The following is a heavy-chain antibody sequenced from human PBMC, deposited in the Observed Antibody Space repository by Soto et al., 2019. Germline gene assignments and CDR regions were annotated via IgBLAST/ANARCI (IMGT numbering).Heavy chain of an antibody. V-gene: IGHV4-34*01. CDR1: GGSFSGYY. CDR3: ARDAKGSGWYFYYYGMDV. CDR2: INHSGST. D-gene: IGHD6-19*01. Sequence: SETLSLTCAVYGGSFSGYYWSWIRQPPGKGLEWIGEINHSGSTNYNPSLKSRVTISVDTSKNQFSLKLSSVTAADTAVYYCARDAKGSGWYFYYYGMDVWGQGTTVTVSS. J-gene: IGHJ6*02.